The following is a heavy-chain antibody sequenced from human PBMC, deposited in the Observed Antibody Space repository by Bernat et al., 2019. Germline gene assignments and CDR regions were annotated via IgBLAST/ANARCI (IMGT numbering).Heavy chain of an antibody. D-gene: IGHD6-13*01. CDR3: VRPGGSSWHGFGDYYGMDV. Sequence: QLQLQESGPGLVKPSETLSLTCTVSGGSISSSSYYWGWIRQPPGKGLEWIGSIYYSGSTYYNPSLKSRVTISVDTSKNQFSLKLSSVTAADTAVYYCVRPGGSSWHGFGDYYGMDVWGQGTTVTVSS. J-gene: IGHJ6*02. V-gene: IGHV4-39*01. CDR1: GGSISSSSYY. CDR2: IYYSGST.